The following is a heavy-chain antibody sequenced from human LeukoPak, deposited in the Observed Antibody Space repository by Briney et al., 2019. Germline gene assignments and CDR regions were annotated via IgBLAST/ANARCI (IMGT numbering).Heavy chain of an antibody. CDR3: ASDRAGAQSWVALDP. D-gene: IGHD3-10*01. J-gene: IGHJ5*02. V-gene: IGHV3-66*02. CDR1: GFTASNDY. Sequence: GGSLRLSCAASGFTASNDYIAWVRQAPGSGLEWVSLIYGDGTTFYTDSVKGRFTTSRDNFKNTLYLQMSSLRPEDTALYCCASDRAGAQSWVALDPWGQGTLVTVSS. CDR2: IYGDGTT.